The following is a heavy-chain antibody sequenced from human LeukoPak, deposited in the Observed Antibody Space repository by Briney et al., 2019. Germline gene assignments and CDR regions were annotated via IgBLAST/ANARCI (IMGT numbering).Heavy chain of an antibody. D-gene: IGHD3-3*01. J-gene: IGHJ4*02. Sequence: ASVKVSCKASGYTFTSYDINWVRQATGQGLEWMGWMNPNSGNTGYAQKFQGRVTMTRNTSISTAHMELSSLRSEDTAVYYCASSDPFWSGYYDYWGQGTLVTVSS. CDR2: MNPNSGNT. CDR3: ASSDPFWSGYYDY. CDR1: GYTFTSYD. V-gene: IGHV1-8*01.